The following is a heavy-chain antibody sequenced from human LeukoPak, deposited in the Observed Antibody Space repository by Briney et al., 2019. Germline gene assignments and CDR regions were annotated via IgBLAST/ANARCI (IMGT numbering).Heavy chain of an antibody. CDR1: GFTFRSYS. J-gene: IGHJ4*02. Sequence: GGSLRLSCAASGFTFRSYSMNWVRQVPGKGLEWVSSISSSNNYIYYADSVKGRFTISRDNAKNSLYLQMNYLRAEDTAVYYCARVPGDYWGQGTLVTASS. CDR3: ARVPGDY. CDR2: ISSSNNYI. V-gene: IGHV3-21*01.